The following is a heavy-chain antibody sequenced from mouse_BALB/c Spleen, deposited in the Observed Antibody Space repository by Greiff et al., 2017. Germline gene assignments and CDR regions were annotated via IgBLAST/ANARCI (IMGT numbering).Heavy chain of an antibody. J-gene: IGHJ2*01. V-gene: IGHV1-5*01. CDR1: GYTFTSYW. CDR2: IYPGNSDT. CDR3: TRCDTATCYLDY. Sequence: VQLQQSGTVLARPGASVKMSCKASGYTFTSYWMHWVKQRPGQGLEWIGAIYPGNSDTSYNQKFKGKAKLTAVTSTSTAYMELSSLTNEDSAVYYCTRCDTATCYLDYWGQGTTLTVSS. D-gene: IGHD1-2*01.